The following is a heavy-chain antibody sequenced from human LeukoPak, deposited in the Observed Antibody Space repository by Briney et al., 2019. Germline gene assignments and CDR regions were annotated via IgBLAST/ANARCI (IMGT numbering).Heavy chain of an antibody. CDR3: VAYKFLLSWSAFDF. J-gene: IGHJ3*01. V-gene: IGHV3-48*04. Sequence: GGSLRLSCTASGFTFSSYSMNWVRQAPGKGLEWVSYISSSGSTIYYADSVKGRFTISRDNAKNSVSLHMNRLSVEDTAVYYCVAYKFLLSWSAFDFWGRGTMVTVSS. CDR1: GFTFSSYS. CDR2: ISSSGSTI. D-gene: IGHD6-13*01.